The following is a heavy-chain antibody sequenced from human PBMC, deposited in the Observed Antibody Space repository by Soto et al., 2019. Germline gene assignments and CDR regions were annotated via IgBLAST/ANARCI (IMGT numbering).Heavy chain of an antibody. CDR1: GGTFSSYA. CDR3: ARSEGSGNTRRLLFYGMDV. Sequence: SVKVSCKASGGTFSSYAISWVRQAPGQGLEWMGGIIPIFGTANYAQKFQGRVTITADESTSTAYMELSSLRSEDTAVYYCARSEGSGNTRRLLFYGMDVWGQGTTVTVSS. V-gene: IGHV1-69*13. J-gene: IGHJ6*02. D-gene: IGHD3-10*01. CDR2: IIPIFGTA.